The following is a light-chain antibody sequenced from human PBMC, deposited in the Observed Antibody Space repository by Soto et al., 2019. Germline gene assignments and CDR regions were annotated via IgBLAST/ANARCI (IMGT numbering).Light chain of an antibody. CDR2: GAS. CDR3: QQYNNWLWT. J-gene: IGKJ1*01. CDR1: QSVSGN. Sequence: EIVMTQSPVTLSVSLGERATLSCRASQSVSGNLAWYQQKPGQAPRLLIYGASTRATGIPARFSGSGSGTEFTLTISSLQSEDFALYYCQQYNNWLWTFGQGTKVDI. V-gene: IGKV3-15*01.